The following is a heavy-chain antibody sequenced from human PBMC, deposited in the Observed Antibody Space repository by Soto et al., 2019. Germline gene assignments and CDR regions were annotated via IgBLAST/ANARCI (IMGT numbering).Heavy chain of an antibody. V-gene: IGHV3-74*01. CDR1: GFTFSSYW. CDR2: VNSDESTT. Sequence: VQLVASGGGLVQPGGSLRLSCAASGFTFSSYWMHWVRQGPGKGLVWVSRVNSDESTTSYADPVKGRFTISRDNAKNTLYLQMSSLRVEDTALYYCAKLTAAWGQGTLVTVSS. J-gene: IGHJ4*02. D-gene: IGHD6-13*01. CDR3: AKLTAA.